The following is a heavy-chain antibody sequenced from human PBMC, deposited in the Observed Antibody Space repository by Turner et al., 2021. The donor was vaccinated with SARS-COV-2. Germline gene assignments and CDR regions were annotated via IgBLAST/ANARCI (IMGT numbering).Heavy chain of an antibody. V-gene: IGHV4-59*01. D-gene: IGHD6-13*01. CDR1: YIGSYF. Sequence: QVLLRESGPGLVRPSETLSLNCNVNYIGSYFWSWIRQRPGKTLEWIAYIDHSGDTSYNPSLKSRVTISIDTSQNQISRKLRSVTAADTAVYFCARSGDSWPHDFWGPGTLVTVSS. J-gene: IGHJ4*02. CDR3: ARSGDSWPHDF. CDR2: IDHSGDT.